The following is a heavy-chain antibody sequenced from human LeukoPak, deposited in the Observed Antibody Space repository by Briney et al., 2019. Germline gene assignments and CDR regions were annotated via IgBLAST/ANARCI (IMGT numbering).Heavy chain of an antibody. Sequence: PETLSLTCSVSGGSISTYYWSWIRQPPGKGLEWIGYVYYSGSTNYNPSLRSRVTISVDTSKNQFSLKLSSVTAADTAVYYCARGYSSIYGRFDPWGQGTLVTVSS. CDR2: VYYSGST. CDR3: ARGYSSIYGRFDP. D-gene: IGHD6-13*01. J-gene: IGHJ5*02. V-gene: IGHV4-59*08. CDR1: GGSISTYY.